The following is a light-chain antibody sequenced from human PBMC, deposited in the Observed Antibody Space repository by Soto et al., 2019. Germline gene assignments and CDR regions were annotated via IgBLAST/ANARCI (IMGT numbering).Light chain of an antibody. CDR3: HQYYSIPLT. Sequence: DIAMTQSPDSLSVSLGERATINCKASRSLLHSSNNENHLAWYQRKPGQPPKLLIYWASTRESGVPDRFTGSGSETDFSLTISGLQAEDVAVYYCHQYYSIPLTFGGGTKVELK. J-gene: IGKJ4*01. CDR2: WAS. CDR1: RSLLHSSNNENH. V-gene: IGKV4-1*01.